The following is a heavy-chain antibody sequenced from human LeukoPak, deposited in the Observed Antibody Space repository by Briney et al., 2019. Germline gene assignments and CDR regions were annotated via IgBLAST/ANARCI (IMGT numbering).Heavy chain of an antibody. V-gene: IGHV4-31*03. J-gene: IGHJ4*02. CDR1: GDSISSGGY. D-gene: IGHD2-2*02. Sequence: SETLSLTCTVSGDSISSGGYWGWIRPPPGKGLEWIGYIYYSVSTYSTPALQSRVTISVDTSTKQFSLKLNSVTAADTAVYYCARDGPSRSLYLWGQGTLVTVSS. CDR3: ARDGPSRSLYL. CDR2: IYYSVST.